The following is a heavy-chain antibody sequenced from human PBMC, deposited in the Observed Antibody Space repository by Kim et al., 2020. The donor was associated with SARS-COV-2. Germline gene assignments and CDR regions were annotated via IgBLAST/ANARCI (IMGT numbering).Heavy chain of an antibody. J-gene: IGHJ6*02. V-gene: IGHV4-4*02. CDR3: ARAARNTYYYYGMDV. Sequence: PSLKSRVTISVDKSKNQFSLKLSSVTAADTAVYYCARAARNTYYYYGMDVWGQGTTVTVSS.